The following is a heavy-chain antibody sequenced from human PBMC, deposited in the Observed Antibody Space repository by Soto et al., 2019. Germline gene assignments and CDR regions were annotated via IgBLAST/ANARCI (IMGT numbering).Heavy chain of an antibody. D-gene: IGHD3-16*01. V-gene: IGHV3-30*18. J-gene: IGHJ4*02. Sequence: LRLSCAASGFSFSKYAIHWVRQAPGKGLEWVAVISYDGSDKYYADSVRGRFTLSRDNPKNTVYMQMDRLRPEDAAVYYCAKDEDFGPFDYWGQGTLVTVSS. CDR3: AKDEDFGPFDY. CDR1: GFSFSKYA. CDR2: ISYDGSDK.